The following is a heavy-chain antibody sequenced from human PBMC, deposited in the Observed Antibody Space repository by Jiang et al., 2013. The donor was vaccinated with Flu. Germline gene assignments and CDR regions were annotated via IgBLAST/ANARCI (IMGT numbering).Heavy chain of an antibody. Sequence: QLVESGGGLVQPGGSLRLSCAASGFTVSSNYMSWVRQAPGKGLEWVSVIYSGGSTYYADSVKGRFTISRDNSKNTLYLQMNSLRAEDTAVYYCAREGSSWYSGRYYFDYWGQGTLVTVSS. CDR2: IYSGGST. D-gene: IGHD6-13*01. J-gene: IGHJ4*02. V-gene: IGHV3-66*02. CDR1: GFTVSSNY. CDR3: AREGSSWYSGRYYFDY.